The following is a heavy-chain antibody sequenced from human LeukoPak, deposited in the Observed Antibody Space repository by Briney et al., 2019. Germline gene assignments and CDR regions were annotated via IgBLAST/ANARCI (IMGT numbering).Heavy chain of an antibody. J-gene: IGHJ4*02. CDR1: GFTFSSYW. V-gene: IGHV3-74*01. CDR2: INSDGSST. Sequence: QAGGSLRLSCAASGFTFSSYWMHWVRHAPGQGLVWVSRINSDGSSTSYADSVKGRFTISRDNAKNTLYLQMNSLRAEDTAVYYCARVGTGVFNYWGQGTLVTVSS. D-gene: IGHD3/OR15-3a*01. CDR3: ARVGTGVFNY.